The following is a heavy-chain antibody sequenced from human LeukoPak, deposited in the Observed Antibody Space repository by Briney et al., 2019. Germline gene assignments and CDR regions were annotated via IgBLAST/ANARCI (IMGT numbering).Heavy chain of an antibody. J-gene: IGHJ4*02. CDR1: GGSISSHY. D-gene: IGHD2-2*01. CDR3: ARLVAYCSSTSCSDY. CDR2: IYDSGST. V-gene: IGHV4-59*11. Sequence: SETLSLTCTVSGGSISSHYWSGVRQPPGKGLEWIGYIYDSGSTNYNPSLKSRVTISVDTSKNQFSLKLSSVTAADTAVYYCARLVAYCSSTSCSDYWGQGTLVTVSS.